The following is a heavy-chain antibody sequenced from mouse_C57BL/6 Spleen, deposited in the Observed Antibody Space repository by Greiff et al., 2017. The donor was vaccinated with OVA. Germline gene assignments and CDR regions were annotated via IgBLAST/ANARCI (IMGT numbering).Heavy chain of an antibody. CDR2: IWRGGST. D-gene: IGHD2-5*01. CDR3: ANQGLYYSNYEGAMDY. J-gene: IGHJ4*01. CDR1: GFSLTSYG. Sequence: VKLQESGPGLVQPSQSLSITCTVSGFSLTSYGVHWVRQSPGKGLEWLGVIWRGGSTDYNAAFMSSLSITKDNSKSQVFFNMNSLQADDTALYYCANQGLYYSNYEGAMDYWGQGTSVTVSS. V-gene: IGHV2-5*01.